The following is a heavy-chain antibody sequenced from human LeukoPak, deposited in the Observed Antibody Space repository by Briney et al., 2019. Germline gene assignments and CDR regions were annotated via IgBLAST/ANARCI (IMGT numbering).Heavy chain of an antibody. Sequence: SVKVSCKASGGTFSSYAISWVRQAPGQGLEWMGRIFPIFGTANYAQKFQGRVTITTDESTSTAYMELSSLRSEDTAVYYCARGYYDSSGYYLGKKGFDYWGQGTLVTVSS. V-gene: IGHV1-69*05. CDR1: GGTFSSYA. D-gene: IGHD3-22*01. J-gene: IGHJ4*02. CDR3: ARGYYDSSGYYLGKKGFDY. CDR2: IFPIFGTA.